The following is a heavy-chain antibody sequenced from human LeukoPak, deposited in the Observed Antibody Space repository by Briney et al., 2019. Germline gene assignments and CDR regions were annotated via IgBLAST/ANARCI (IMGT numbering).Heavy chain of an antibody. CDR2: INPSGGST. V-gene: IGHV1-46*01. D-gene: IGHD2-15*01. CDR3: ARGFRSPPLRFGSPYGMDV. J-gene: IGHJ6*02. Sequence: ASVRVSCKASGYTFTSYYMHWVRQAPGQGLEWMGLINPSGGSTSYAQKFQGRVTMTRDTSTSTVYMELSSLRSEDTAVYYCARGFRSPPLRFGSPYGMDVWGQGTTVTVSS. CDR1: GYTFTSYY.